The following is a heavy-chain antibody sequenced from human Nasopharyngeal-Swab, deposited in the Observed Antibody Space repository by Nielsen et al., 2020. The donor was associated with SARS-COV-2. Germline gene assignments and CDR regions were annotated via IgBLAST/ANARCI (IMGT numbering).Heavy chain of an antibody. J-gene: IGHJ4*02. CDR1: GFTFSSNG. CDR2: IWYDGSNK. CDR3: ARELAAAGTGGN. D-gene: IGHD6-13*01. V-gene: IGHV3-33*01. Sequence: GGSLRLSCAAPGFTFSSNGMHWVRQAPGKGLEWVAVIWYDGSNKYYADSVKGRFTISRDNSKNTLYLQMNSLRAEETAVYYCARELAAAGTGGNWGQGTLVTVSS.